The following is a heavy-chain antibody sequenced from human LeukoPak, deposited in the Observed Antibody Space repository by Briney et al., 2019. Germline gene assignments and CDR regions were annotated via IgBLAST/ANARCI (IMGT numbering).Heavy chain of an antibody. V-gene: IGHV1-3*01. J-gene: IGHJ4*02. CDR2: INAGNGNT. Sequence: ASVKVSCKASGYTFTSYAMHWVRQAPGQRLEWMGWINAGNGNTKYSQKFQGRVTITRDTSASTAYMELSSLRSEDTAVYYCARDSGYSYGQGGFDYWGQGTLVTVSS. CDR3: ARDSGYSYGQGGFDY. D-gene: IGHD5-18*01. CDR1: GYTFTSYA.